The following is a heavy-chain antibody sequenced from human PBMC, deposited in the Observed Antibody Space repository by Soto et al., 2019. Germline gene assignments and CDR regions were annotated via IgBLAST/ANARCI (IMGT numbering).Heavy chain of an antibody. CDR1: GFSKNSSY. CDR2: IYYTGST. CDR3: ARKYRDYFDY. J-gene: IGHJ4*02. V-gene: IGHV4-59*08. D-gene: IGHD2-2*01. Sequence: SETLSLTCTVSGFSKNSSYWSWIRQAPGKGLEWIANIYYTGSTTYNPSLKSRVTISVDTSKNQFSLKLTSVTATDTAVYYCARKYRDYFDYWGQGALVTVSS.